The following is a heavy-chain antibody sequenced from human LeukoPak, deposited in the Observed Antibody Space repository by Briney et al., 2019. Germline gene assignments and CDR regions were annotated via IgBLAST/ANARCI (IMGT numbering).Heavy chain of an antibody. CDR1: GGSFSGYY. CDR2: INHSGST. V-gene: IGHV4-34*01. Sequence: SETLSLTCAVYGGSFSGYYWSWIRQPPGKGLEWIGEINHSGSTNYNPSLKSRVTISVDTSKNQFSLKLSSVTTADTAVYYCARGRAPRGEAFDIWGQGTMVTVSS. D-gene: IGHD3-10*01. CDR3: ARGRAPRGEAFDI. J-gene: IGHJ3*02.